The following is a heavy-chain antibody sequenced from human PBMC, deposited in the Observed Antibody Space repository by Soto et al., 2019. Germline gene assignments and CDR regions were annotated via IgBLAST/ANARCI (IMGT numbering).Heavy chain of an antibody. CDR2: VIPISGTA. J-gene: IGHJ4*02. D-gene: IGHD6-19*01. CDR3: ARRGNYTRGWYGSFSY. V-gene: IGHV1-69*01. CDR1: GGTFSSYA. Sequence: QVQLVQSGAEVKKPGSSVKVSCKASGGTFSSYAISWVRQAPGQGLEWMGGVIPISGTANYAQKVQGRVTITADESPTTVYMELSSLTAEDTAVYYCARRGNYTRGWYGSFSYSGQGTLVTVAS.